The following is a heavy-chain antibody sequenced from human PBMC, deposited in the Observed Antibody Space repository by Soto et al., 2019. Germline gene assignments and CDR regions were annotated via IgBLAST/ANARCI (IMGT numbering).Heavy chain of an antibody. CDR3: ARHLFRLGYSGYDFTGPDY. CDR1: GYTFTSYG. Sequence: ASVKVSCKASGYTFTSYGISWVRQAPGQGLEWMGWISAYNGNTNYAQKLQGRVTMTTDTSTSTAYMELRSLRSEDTAVYYCARHLFRLGYSGYDFTGPDYWGQRTLIPVSS. J-gene: IGHJ4*02. D-gene: IGHD5-12*01. V-gene: IGHV1-18*04. CDR2: ISAYNGNT.